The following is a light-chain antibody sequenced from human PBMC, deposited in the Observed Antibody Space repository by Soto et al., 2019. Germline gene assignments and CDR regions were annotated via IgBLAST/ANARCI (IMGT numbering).Light chain of an antibody. Sequence: EVVLTQSPGTLSLSPGERATLSCRASQSFTNTYLAWYQQKPGQAPRLLIYGASSRATGISDRFSGSASGTDFTLTISRLEPEDFAVYYCQQRRNWPPITFGQGTRLEIK. CDR1: QSFTNTY. J-gene: IGKJ5*01. CDR2: GAS. CDR3: QQRRNWPPIT. V-gene: IGKV3D-20*02.